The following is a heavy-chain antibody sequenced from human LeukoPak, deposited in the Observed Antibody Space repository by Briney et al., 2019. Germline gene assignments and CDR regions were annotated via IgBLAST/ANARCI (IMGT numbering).Heavy chain of an antibody. V-gene: IGHV5-51*01. CDR3: AREGRSSSPMDY. Sequence: PGESLQISCKGSGYTFNTYWIGWVRQLPGKGLEWMGIIYPGDSDTRYSPSFQGQVTISADKSISTAYLQWGSLKASDTAMYYCAREGRSSSPMDYWGQGTLVTASS. CDR2: IYPGDSDT. J-gene: IGHJ4*02. CDR1: GYTFNTYW. D-gene: IGHD6-6*01.